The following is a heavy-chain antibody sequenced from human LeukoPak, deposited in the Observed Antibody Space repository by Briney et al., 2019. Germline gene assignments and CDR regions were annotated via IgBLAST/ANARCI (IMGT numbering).Heavy chain of an antibody. Sequence: GASVKVSCKVSGYTLTELSMHWVRQAPGKGLEWMGGFDPEDGETIYAQKFQGRVTMTEDTSTDTAYMELSSLRSEDTAVYYCARDTYCSSTSCPGDFDYWGQEPWSPSPQ. D-gene: IGHD2-2*01. CDR1: GYTLTELS. V-gene: IGHV1-24*01. CDR2: FDPEDGET. CDR3: ARDTYCSSTSCPGDFDY. J-gene: IGHJ4*01.